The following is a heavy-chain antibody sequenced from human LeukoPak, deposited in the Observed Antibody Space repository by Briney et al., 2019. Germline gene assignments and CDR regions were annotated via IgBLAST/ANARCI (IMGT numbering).Heavy chain of an antibody. Sequence: SETLSLTCTVSGGSIISGTYYWTWIRQPAGKGLEWIGRVYTSGSTSYNPSLKSRVTISVDTSKNQFSLKLRSVTAADTAVYYCARTTEGGYTYDYFYYYYMDVWGKGTTVTISS. CDR3: ARTTEGGYTYDYFYYYYMDV. V-gene: IGHV4-61*02. J-gene: IGHJ6*03. D-gene: IGHD5-18*01. CDR2: VYTSGST. CDR1: GGSIISGTYY.